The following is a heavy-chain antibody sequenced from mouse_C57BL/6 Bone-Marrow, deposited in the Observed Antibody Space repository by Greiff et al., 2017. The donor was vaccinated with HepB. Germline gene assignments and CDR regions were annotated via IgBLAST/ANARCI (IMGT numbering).Heavy chain of an antibody. Sequence: QVQLQQPGAELVMPGASVKLSCKASGYTFTSYWMHWVKQRPGQGLEWIGEIDPSDSYTNYNQKFKGKSTLTVDKSSSTAYMQLSSLTSEDSAVYYCARYGLLSVYWYFDVWGTGTTVTVSS. CDR3: ARYGLLSVYWYFDV. V-gene: IGHV1-69*01. D-gene: IGHD2-10*01. CDR1: GYTFTSYW. J-gene: IGHJ1*03. CDR2: IDPSDSYT.